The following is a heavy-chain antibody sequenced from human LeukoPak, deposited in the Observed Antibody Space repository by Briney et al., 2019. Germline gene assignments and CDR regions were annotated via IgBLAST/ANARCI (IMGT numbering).Heavy chain of an antibody. D-gene: IGHD3-10*01. CDR3: ARELRITRGWFDP. CDR2: INPSGGST. V-gene: IGHV1-46*01. CDR1: GYTFSGFY. J-gene: IGHJ5*02. Sequence: ASVKVSCKASGYTFSGFYVHWVRQAPGQGLEWMGIINPSGGSTSYAQKFQGRVTMTRDMSTSTVYMELSSLRSEDTAVYYCARELRITRGWFDPWGQGTLVTVSS.